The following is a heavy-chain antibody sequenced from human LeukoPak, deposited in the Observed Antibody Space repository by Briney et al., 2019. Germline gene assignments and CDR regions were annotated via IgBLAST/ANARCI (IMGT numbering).Heavy chain of an antibody. V-gene: IGHV1-18*01. CDR2: ISAYNGNT. CDR3: ARDYFGSGSYYKRQEFDY. J-gene: IGHJ4*02. CDR1: GYTFTSYG. D-gene: IGHD3-10*01. Sequence: GASVKVSCKASGYTFTSYGISWVRQAPGQGLEWMGWISAYNGNTNYAQKLQGRVSMTTDTSTSTAYMELRSLRSDDTAVYYCARDYFGSGSYYKRQEFDYWGQGTLVTVSS.